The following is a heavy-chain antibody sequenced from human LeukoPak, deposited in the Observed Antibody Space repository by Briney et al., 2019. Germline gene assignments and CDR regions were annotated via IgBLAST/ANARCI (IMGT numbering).Heavy chain of an antibody. CDR3: ARNRRYSSGSIGAFDI. D-gene: IGHD6-19*01. Sequence: SETLSLTCTVSGGSISSYYWSWIRQPPGKGLEWIGYIYYSGSTNYNPSLKSRVTISVDTSKNQFSLKLSFVTAADTAVYYCARNRRYSSGSIGAFDIWGQGTMVTVSS. CDR1: GGSISSYY. CDR2: IYYSGST. V-gene: IGHV4-59*01. J-gene: IGHJ3*02.